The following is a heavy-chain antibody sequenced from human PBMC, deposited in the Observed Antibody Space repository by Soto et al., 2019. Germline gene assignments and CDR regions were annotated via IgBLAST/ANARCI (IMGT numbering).Heavy chain of an antibody. CDR1: GGSFSGYY. V-gene: IGHV4-34*01. Sequence: SETLSLTCAVYGGSFSGYYWTWIRQPPGTGLEWIGEINHSGSTNYNPSLKSRVTISVDTSKNQFSLKLTSVTAADTAVYYCARGVPYSYGYVSWFDPWGQGTLVTVSS. CDR2: INHSGST. CDR3: ARGVPYSYGYVSWFDP. D-gene: IGHD5-18*01. J-gene: IGHJ5*02.